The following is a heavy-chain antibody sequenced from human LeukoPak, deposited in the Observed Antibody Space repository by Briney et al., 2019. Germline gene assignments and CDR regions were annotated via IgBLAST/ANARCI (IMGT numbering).Heavy chain of an antibody. CDR1: GFTVGNNA. Sequence: GCLRLSYAASGFTVGNNAMGWVSQDPGEWLELGSGISGGGTSTYYADSVKGRFTISRDNSKNTLHLQMDSLRAEDTAVYYCAKSWDFDWLLSYWGQGTLVTVSS. D-gene: IGHD3-9*01. CDR2: ISGGGTST. J-gene: IGHJ4*02. V-gene: IGHV3-23*01. CDR3: AKSWDFDWLLSY.